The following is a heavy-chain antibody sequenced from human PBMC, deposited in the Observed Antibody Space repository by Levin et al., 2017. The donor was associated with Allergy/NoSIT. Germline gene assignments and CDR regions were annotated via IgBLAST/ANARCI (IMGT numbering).Heavy chain of an antibody. Sequence: GGSLRLSCAASGFTFNNYVMSWVRQAPGKGLEWVSTIRGSGGTTYYADSVRGRFTISRDNSKNTLYLQMNSLRVEDTAVYYCARDWQYDYWGQGTLVTVSS. J-gene: IGHJ4*02. V-gene: IGHV3-23*01. D-gene: IGHD2-2*01. CDR3: ARDWQYDY. CDR1: GFTFNNYV. CDR2: IRGSGGTT.